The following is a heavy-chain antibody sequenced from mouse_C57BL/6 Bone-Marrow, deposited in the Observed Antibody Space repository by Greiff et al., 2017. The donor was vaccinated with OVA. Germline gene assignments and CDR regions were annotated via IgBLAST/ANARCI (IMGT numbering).Heavy chain of an antibody. J-gene: IGHJ1*03. D-gene: IGHD1-1*01. Sequence: VQLQQSGSELRSPGSSVKLSCKDFDSEVFPIAYMSWVRQKPGHGFEWIGGILPSIGRTIYGEKFEDKATLAADTLSNTAYLELNSLTSEDSAIYYCARRSTTVPRYWYFDVWGTGTTVTVSS. V-gene: IGHV15-2*01. CDR1: DSEVFPIAY. CDR3: ARRSTTVPRYWYFDV. CDR2: ILPSIGRT.